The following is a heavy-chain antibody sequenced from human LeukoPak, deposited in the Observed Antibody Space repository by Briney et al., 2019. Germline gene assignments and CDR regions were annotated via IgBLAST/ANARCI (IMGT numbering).Heavy chain of an antibody. V-gene: IGHV4-39*07. CDR1: GGSISSSDYY. D-gene: IGHD6-25*01. CDR2: MYHSGST. J-gene: IGHJ4*02. Sequence: SETLSLTCSVSGGSISSSDYYWGWIRQPPGKGLEWIGYMYHSGSTYYSPSLKSRVTISVDTSKNQVSLWLSSVTASDTAVYYCARGRSGRFDYWGQGSLVTV. CDR3: ARGRSGRFDY.